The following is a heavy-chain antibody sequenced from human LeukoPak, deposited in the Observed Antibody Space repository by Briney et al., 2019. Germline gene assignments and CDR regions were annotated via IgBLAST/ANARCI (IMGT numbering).Heavy chain of an antibody. Sequence: GGSLRLSCAASGFTFISYGMHWVRQAPGKGLEWVTFIRYDGSNKYYADSVKGRFIISRDNSKNTLYLQMNSLRAEDTAVYYCARGSGSLGYYFDYWGQGTLATVSS. D-gene: IGHD1-26*01. CDR1: GFTFISYG. CDR2: IRYDGSNK. J-gene: IGHJ4*02. V-gene: IGHV3-30*02. CDR3: ARGSGSLGYYFDY.